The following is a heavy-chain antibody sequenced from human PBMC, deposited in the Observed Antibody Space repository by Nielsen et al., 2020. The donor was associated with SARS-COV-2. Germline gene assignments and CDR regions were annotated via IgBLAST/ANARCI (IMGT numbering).Heavy chain of an antibody. CDR1: GVSISSGGYY. CDR2: IYYSGST. D-gene: IGHD1-26*01. CDR3: AREEQADAFDI. V-gene: IGHV4-31*03. J-gene: IGHJ3*02. Sequence: SETLSLTCTVSGVSISSGGYYWSWIRQHPGKGLEWIGYIYYSGSTYYNPSLKSRVTISVDTSKNQFSLKLSSVTAADTAVYYCAREEQADAFDIWGQGTMVTVSS.